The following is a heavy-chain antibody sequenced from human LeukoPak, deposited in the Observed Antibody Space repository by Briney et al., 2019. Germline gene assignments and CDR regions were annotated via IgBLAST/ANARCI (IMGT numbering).Heavy chain of an antibody. Sequence: GGSLRLSCAASGFTFSSYSMNWVRQAPGKGLEWVSSISSSSSYIYYADSVKGRFTISRVNAKNSLYLQMNSLRAEDTAVYYCAREGKYCSSTSCYATGWFDPWGQGTLVTVSS. V-gene: IGHV3-21*01. J-gene: IGHJ5*02. CDR3: AREGKYCSSTSCYATGWFDP. D-gene: IGHD2-2*01. CDR1: GFTFSSYS. CDR2: ISSSSSYI.